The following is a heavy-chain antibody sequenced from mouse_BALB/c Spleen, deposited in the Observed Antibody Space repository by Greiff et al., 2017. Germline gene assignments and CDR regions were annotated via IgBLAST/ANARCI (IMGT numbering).Heavy chain of an antibody. J-gene: IGHJ4*01. CDR3: ARGSFDYDVGYAMDY. V-gene: IGHV5-17*02. CDR2: ISSGSSTI. Sequence: EVQLQESGGGLVQPGGSRKLSCAASGFTFSSFGMHWVRQAPEKGLEWVAYISSGSSTIYYADTVKGRFTISRDNPKNTLFLQMTSLRSEDTAMYYCARGSFDYDVGYAMDYWGQGTSVTVSS. D-gene: IGHD2-4*01. CDR1: GFTFSSFG.